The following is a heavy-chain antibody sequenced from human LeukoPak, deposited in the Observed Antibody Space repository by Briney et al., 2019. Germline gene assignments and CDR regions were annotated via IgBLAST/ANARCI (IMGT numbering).Heavy chain of an antibody. Sequence: GGSLRLSCAASGFTFSGYSMNWVRQAPGKGLEWVSSISSSSSYIYYADSVKGRFTISRDNAKNSLYLQMNSLRAEDTAVYYCARSRIAAAGTLDYWGQGTLVTVSS. J-gene: IGHJ4*02. CDR3: ARSRIAAAGTLDY. CDR1: GFTFSGYS. V-gene: IGHV3-21*01. D-gene: IGHD6-13*01. CDR2: ISSSSSYI.